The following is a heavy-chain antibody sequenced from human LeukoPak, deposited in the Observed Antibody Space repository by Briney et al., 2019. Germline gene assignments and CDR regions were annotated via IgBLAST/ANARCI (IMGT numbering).Heavy chain of an antibody. CDR2: ISYSGST. D-gene: IGHD6-19*01. CDR1: GGSISSSSYY. V-gene: IGHV4-39*01. Sequence: SETLSLTCTVSGGSISSSSYYWGWIRQPPGKGLEWIGTISYSGSTYYNPSLRSRVTISVDTSKNQFSLKLTSVTAADTAIYYCARLTGGAVAGNFDYWGQGTLVTVSS. CDR3: ARLTGGAVAGNFDY. J-gene: IGHJ4*02.